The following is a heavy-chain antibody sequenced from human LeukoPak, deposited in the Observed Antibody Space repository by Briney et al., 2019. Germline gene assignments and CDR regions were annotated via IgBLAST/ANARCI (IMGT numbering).Heavy chain of an antibody. J-gene: IGHJ3*02. Sequence: ASVKVSCKASGYTFTSYDINWVRQATGQGLEWMGWMNPNSGNKGYAQKFKGRVTMTRNTSISTAYMELSSLRSEDTAVYYCARGGKHYSRDAFDIWGQGTMVTVSS. V-gene: IGHV1-8*01. CDR1: GYTFTSYD. D-gene: IGHD2-21*01. CDR3: ARGGKHYSRDAFDI. CDR2: MNPNSGNK.